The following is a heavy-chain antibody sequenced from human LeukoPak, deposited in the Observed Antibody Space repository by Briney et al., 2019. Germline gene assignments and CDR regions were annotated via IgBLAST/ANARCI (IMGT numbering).Heavy chain of an antibody. J-gene: IGHJ4*02. CDR2: INPNSGGT. CDR1: GYTFTGYY. CDR3: ASVVRGVIITYFDY. V-gene: IGHV1-2*02. D-gene: IGHD3-10*01. Sequence: WASVKVSCKASGYTFTGYYMHWVRQALGQGLEWMGWINPNSGGTNYAQKFQGRVTMTRDTSISTAYMELSRLRSDDTAVYYCASVVRGVIITYFDYWGQGTLVTVSS.